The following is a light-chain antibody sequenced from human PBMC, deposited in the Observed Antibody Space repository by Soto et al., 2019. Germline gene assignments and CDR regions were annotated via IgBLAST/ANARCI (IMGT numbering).Light chain of an antibody. V-gene: IGLV2-11*01. J-gene: IGLJ2*01. CDR3: CSYAGSYTSHVV. CDR2: DVS. CDR1: SSDVGSYNL. Sequence: QSALTQPASVSGSPGQSITISCTGTSSDVGSYNLVSWYQQHPGKAPKLMIYDVSKRPSGVPDRFSGSKSGNTASLTISGLQAEDEADYYCCSYAGSYTSHVVFGGGTKVTVL.